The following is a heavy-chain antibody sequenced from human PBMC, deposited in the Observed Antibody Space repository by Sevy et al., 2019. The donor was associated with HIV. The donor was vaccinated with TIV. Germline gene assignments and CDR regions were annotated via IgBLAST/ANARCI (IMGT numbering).Heavy chain of an antibody. D-gene: IGHD2-21*02. J-gene: IGHJ4*02. CDR3: AALVSCGGDCYYLDN. Sequence: ASVKVSCKASRYTFTSYEINWVRQASGQGLEWMGWVIPNSGKTSYAQKFQGRVAMTRSTSTSTAYMELRSLRPDDTATYYCAALVSCGGDCYYLDNWGQGTLVTVSS. CDR2: VIPNSGKT. V-gene: IGHV1-8*01. CDR1: RYTFTSYE.